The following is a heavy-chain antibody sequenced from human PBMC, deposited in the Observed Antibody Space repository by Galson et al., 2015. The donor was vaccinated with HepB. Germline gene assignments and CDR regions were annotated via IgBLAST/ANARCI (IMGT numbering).Heavy chain of an antibody. CDR3: ARHSGGIDRLLSSSSYGMDV. Sequence: QSGAEMKKPGESLRISCKGSGYTFTSYWIIWVRQMPGKGLEWLGRIDPSDTYTNYSPSFQGHVTISADKSISTAYLQWSSLKASDTAMYYCARHSGGIDRLLSSSSYGMDVWGQGTTVTVSS. CDR1: GYTFTSYW. CDR2: IDPSDTYT. V-gene: IGHV5-10-1*01. D-gene: IGHD3-9*01. J-gene: IGHJ6*02.